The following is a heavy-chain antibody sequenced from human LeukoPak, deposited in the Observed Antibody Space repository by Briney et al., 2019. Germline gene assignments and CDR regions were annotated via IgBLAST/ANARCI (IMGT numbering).Heavy chain of an antibody. Sequence: ASVKVSCKASGYTFTGYYMHWVRQAPGQGLEWMGWINPNSGGTNYAQKFQGRVTMTRDTSISTAYMELSGLRSDDTAVYYCATNPKRLAARPFDYWGQGTLVTVSS. CDR3: ATNPKRLAARPFDY. D-gene: IGHD6-6*01. CDR2: INPNSGGT. V-gene: IGHV1-2*02. J-gene: IGHJ4*02. CDR1: GYTFTGYY.